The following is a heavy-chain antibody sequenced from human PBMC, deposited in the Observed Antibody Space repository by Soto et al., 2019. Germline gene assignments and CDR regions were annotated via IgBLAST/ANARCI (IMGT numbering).Heavy chain of an antibody. Sequence: PGGSLRLSCAASGFTFSTYAMSWVRQAPGKGQEWVSAISGSGGSTYYADSVKGRFTISRDKSKDTLYLQMNSLRAEDTAVYYCAKDTGYCSSTSCYGFDYWGQGTLVTVSS. CDR2: ISGSGGST. D-gene: IGHD2-2*01. J-gene: IGHJ4*02. CDR3: AKDTGYCSSTSCYGFDY. CDR1: GFTFSTYA. V-gene: IGHV3-23*01.